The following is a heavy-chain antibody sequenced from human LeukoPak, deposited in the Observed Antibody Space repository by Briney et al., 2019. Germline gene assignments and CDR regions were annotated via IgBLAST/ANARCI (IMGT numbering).Heavy chain of an antibody. CDR2: IYYSGST. Sequence: SENLSLTCTVSGGSISSSSYYWGWIRQPPGKGLEWIGSIYYSGSTYYNPSLKSRVTISVDTSKNQFSLKLSSVTAADTAVYYCARRYYYDSSGYYYYFDYWGQGTLVTASS. V-gene: IGHV4-39*01. CDR1: GGSISSSSYY. CDR3: ARRYYYDSSGYYYYFDY. J-gene: IGHJ4*02. D-gene: IGHD3-22*01.